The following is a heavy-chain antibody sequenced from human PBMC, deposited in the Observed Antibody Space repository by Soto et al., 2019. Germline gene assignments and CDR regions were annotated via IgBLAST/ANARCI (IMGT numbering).Heavy chain of an antibody. CDR1: GYTFISYA. CDR2: INAANGNT. D-gene: IGHD6-19*01. J-gene: IGHJ6*03. CDR3: ARDGEFWAVADPNYMDV. Sequence: ASVKVSCKTSGYTFISYALHWVRQAPGQRLEWMGWINAANGNTIYSQKFQGRVTITRDTSAYTAYMELSSLRSEDTAVYYCARDGEFWAVADPNYMDVWGTGNTVTVSS. V-gene: IGHV1-3*01.